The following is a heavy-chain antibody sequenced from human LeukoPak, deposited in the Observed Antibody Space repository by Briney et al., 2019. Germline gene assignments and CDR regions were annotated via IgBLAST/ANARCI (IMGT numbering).Heavy chain of an antibody. CDR1: GGSISSSSYY. CDR2: IYYSGST. CDR3: ARGDGYYDSSGYHHYFDY. Sequence: PSETLSLTCTVSGGSISSSSYYWGWIRQPPGKGLEWIGYIYYSGSTNYNPSLKSRVTISVDTSKNQFSLKLSSVTAADTAVYYCARGDGYYDSSGYHHYFDYWGQGTLVTVSS. D-gene: IGHD3-22*01. J-gene: IGHJ4*02. V-gene: IGHV4-61*05.